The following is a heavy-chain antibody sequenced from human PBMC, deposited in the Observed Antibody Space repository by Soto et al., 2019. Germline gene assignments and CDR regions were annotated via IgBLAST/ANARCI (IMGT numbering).Heavy chain of an antibody. CDR2: IIPNFDTA. CDR3: ATEYDFWSGPRGGMDV. CDR1: GGPFINYG. Sequence: SVKVSWKASGGPFINYGIIWGRQAPGQGPEWMGGIIPNFDTANYAQKFQGRVTITADESTSTVYMELSSLRSEDTAVYYCATEYDFWSGPRGGMDVWGQGTTGTVSS. D-gene: IGHD3-3*01. V-gene: IGHV1-69*13. J-gene: IGHJ6*02.